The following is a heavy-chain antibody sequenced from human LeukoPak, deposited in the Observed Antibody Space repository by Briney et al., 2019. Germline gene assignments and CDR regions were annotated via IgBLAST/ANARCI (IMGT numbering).Heavy chain of an antibody. CDR3: ARRYCSGGSCYGRFDY. D-gene: IGHD2-15*01. CDR1: GFTFSSYW. Sequence: GGSLRLSCAASGFTFSSYWMSWVRQAPGKGLEWVANIKQDGSEKYYVYSVKGRFTISRDNAKNSLYLQMNSLRAEDTAVYYCARRYCSGGSCYGRFDYWGQGTLVTVSS. CDR2: IKQDGSEK. J-gene: IGHJ4*02. V-gene: IGHV3-7*01.